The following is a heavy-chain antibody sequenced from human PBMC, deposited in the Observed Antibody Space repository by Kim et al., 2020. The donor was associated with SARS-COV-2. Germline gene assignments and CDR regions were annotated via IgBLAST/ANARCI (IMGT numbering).Heavy chain of an antibody. V-gene: IGHV4-34*01. CDR3: ARGYCSSTSCFGSVFDI. D-gene: IGHD2-2*01. J-gene: IGHJ3*02. Sequence: LQSRVTISVDTSKNQFSLRLSSVTAADTAVYYCARGYCSSTSCFGSVFDIWGQGTMVTVSS.